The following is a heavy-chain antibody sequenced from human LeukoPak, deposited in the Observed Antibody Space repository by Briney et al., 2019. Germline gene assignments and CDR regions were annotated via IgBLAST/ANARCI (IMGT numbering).Heavy chain of an antibody. CDR1: GFTVSSNY. CDR3: ARKLLLRWYFDL. V-gene: IGHV3-66*01. D-gene: IGHD2-21*02. Sequence: GGSLRLSCAASGFTVSSNYMSWVRQAPGKGLEWVSVIYSGGRTYYADSVKGRFTISRDNSKNTLYLQMNSLRAEDTAVYYCARKLLLRWYFDLWGRGTLVTVSS. J-gene: IGHJ2*01. CDR2: IYSGGRT.